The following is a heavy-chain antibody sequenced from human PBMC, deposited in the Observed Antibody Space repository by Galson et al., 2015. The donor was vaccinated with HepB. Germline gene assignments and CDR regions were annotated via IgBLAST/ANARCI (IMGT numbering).Heavy chain of an antibody. J-gene: IGHJ4*02. V-gene: IGHV3-9*01. CDR1: GFTFDDYA. Sequence: SLRLSCAASGFTFDDYAMHWVRQAPGKGLEWVSGISWNSGSIGYADSVKGRFTISRDNAKNSLYLQMNSLRAEDTALYYCAKDQATNYDFWSGCFDYWGQGTLVTVSS. D-gene: IGHD3-3*01. CDR2: ISWNSGSI. CDR3: AKDQATNYDFWSGCFDY.